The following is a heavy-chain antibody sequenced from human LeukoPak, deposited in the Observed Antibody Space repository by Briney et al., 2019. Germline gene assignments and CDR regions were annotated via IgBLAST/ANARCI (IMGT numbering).Heavy chain of an antibody. CDR2: IYYSGST. CDR1: GGSISSSSYY. V-gene: IGHV4-39*07. J-gene: IGHJ5*02. D-gene: IGHD2-21*02. Sequence: SETLSLTCTVSGGSISSSSYYWGWIRQPPGKGLEWIGSIYYSGSTYYNPSLKSRVTISVDTSKNQFSLKLSSVTAADTAVYYCARTTHATARYNWFDPWGQGTLVTVSS. CDR3: ARTTHATARYNWFDP.